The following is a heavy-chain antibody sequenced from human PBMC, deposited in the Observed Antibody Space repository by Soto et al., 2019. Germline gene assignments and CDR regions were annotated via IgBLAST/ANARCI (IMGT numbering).Heavy chain of an antibody. CDR3: VKRSLLMAPT. Sequence: SETLSLTCTVSGGSISTSSYYWAWIRQPPGKGLEWIGSIDNGGNTHYNAPLKSRVIISADTSKNQFSLSLNSVTAADTAVYYCVKRSLLMAPTWGQGIQVTVS. CDR2: IDNGGNT. J-gene: IGHJ4*02. V-gene: IGHV4-39*01. CDR1: GGSISTSSYY. D-gene: IGHD1-26*01.